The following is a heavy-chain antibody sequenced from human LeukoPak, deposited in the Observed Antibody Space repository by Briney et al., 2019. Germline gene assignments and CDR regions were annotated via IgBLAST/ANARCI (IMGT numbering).Heavy chain of an antibody. CDR2: ISYDGGNR. Sequence: GGSLRLSCAASGFTFSSYGMHWVRQAPGKGLEWVAVISYDGGNRYYADSVKGRFTISRDNSKNTLYLQMNSLRAEDTAVYYCAKRMETAARYYFDYWGQGTLVTVSS. CDR3: AKRMETAARYYFDY. J-gene: IGHJ4*02. D-gene: IGHD5-18*01. CDR1: GFTFSSYG. V-gene: IGHV3-30*18.